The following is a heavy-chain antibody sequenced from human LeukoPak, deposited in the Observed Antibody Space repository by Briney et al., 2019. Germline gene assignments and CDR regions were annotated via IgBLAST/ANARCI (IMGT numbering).Heavy chain of an antibody. CDR1: GFTASTNY. Sequence: GGSLRLSCAVTGFTASTNYMNWVRQAPGKGLEWVSIIHSNYDPRYADSVKGRFTISRDNSKNTLYLQMNSLRAEDTAVYYCAKHGVTMVRGVRDAFDIWGQGTMVTVSS. D-gene: IGHD3-10*01. CDR3: AKHGVTMVRGVRDAFDI. V-gene: IGHV3-66*04. CDR2: IHSNYDP. J-gene: IGHJ3*02.